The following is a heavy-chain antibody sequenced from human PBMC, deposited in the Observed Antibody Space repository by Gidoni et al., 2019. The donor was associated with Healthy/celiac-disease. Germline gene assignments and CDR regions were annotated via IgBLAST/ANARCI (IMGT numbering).Heavy chain of an antibody. CDR1: GYTFTGYY. CDR3: SRDARVVVAATRGWFDP. V-gene: IGHV1-2*02. D-gene: IGHD2-15*01. J-gene: IGHJ5*02. CDR2: INPNSGGT. Sequence: QVQLVQSGAEVKKRGASVKVSCKASGYTFTGYYMHWVRQAPGQGREWMGWINPNSGGTNYAQKSQGRVTMTRDTSISTAYMELSRLRSDDTAVYYCSRDARVVVAATRGWFDPWGQGTLVTVSS.